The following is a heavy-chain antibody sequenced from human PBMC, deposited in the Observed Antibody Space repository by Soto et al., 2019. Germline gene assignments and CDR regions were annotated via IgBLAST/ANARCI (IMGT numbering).Heavy chain of an antibody. CDR3: AGPGYSSQDY. CDR1: GFTFSSFA. J-gene: IGHJ4*02. V-gene: IGHV3-23*01. CDR2: ISGSGDGT. D-gene: IGHD5-18*01. Sequence: LRLSCAASGFTFSSFALSWVRQAPGKGLEWVSAISGSGDGTDYADSVKGRFTISRDNSKNTLYLQMNSLRAEDTAVYYCAGPGYSSQDYWGQGALVTVPS.